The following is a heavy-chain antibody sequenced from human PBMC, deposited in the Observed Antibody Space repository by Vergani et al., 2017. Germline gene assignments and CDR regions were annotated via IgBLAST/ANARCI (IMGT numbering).Heavy chain of an antibody. CDR2: ISGSGGST. CDR3: ATLVVPASIVC. D-gene: IGHD2-2*02. CDR1: GFTFSSYA. V-gene: IGHV3-23*04. Sequence: EVQLVESGGGLVQPGGSLRLSCAASGFTFSSYAMSWVRQAPGKGLEWVSAISGSGGSTYYADSVKGRFTITRDNSKNTLYLQMNRLGAEDTAVYYCATLVVPASIVCWGQGTLVTVSS. J-gene: IGHJ4*02.